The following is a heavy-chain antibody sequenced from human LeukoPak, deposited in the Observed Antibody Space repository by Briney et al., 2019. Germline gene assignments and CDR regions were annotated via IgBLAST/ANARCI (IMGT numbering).Heavy chain of an antibody. J-gene: IGHJ5*02. V-gene: IGHV1-2*02. D-gene: IGHD2-2*01. CDR1: GYTFTGYY. CDR3: ARSPTSRIVVVPDENWFDP. Sequence: ASVKVSCKASGYTFTGYYMHWVRQAPGQGLEWMGWINPNSGGTNYAQKLQGRVTMTTDTSTSTAYMELRSLRSDDTAVYYCARSPTSRIVVVPDENWFDPWGQGTLVTVSS. CDR2: INPNSGGT.